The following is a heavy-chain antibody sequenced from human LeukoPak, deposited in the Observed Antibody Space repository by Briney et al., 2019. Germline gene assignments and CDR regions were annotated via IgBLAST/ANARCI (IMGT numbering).Heavy chain of an antibody. V-gene: IGHV3-53*01. Sequence: GGSLRLSCAASGFTVSSNYMSWVRLAPGKGLEWVSVIYSGGSTYYADSVKGRFTISRDNSKNTLYLQMNSLRAEDTAVYYCATDLNSRGYSSSWPYYDYWGQGTLVTVSS. J-gene: IGHJ4*02. CDR3: ATDLNSRGYSSSWPYYDY. CDR2: IYSGGST. D-gene: IGHD6-13*01. CDR1: GFTVSSNY.